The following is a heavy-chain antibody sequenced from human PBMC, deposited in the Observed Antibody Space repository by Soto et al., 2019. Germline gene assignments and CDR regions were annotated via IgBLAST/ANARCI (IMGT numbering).Heavy chain of an antibody. CDR1: GDSISSYY. CDR3: ARGNYYGMDV. J-gene: IGHJ6*02. Sequence: PSETLCLTCTVSGDSISSYYWNWIRQPPGKGLEWIGYIYYSGSTNYNPSLKSRVTIFVDTSKNQFSLKLSSVTAADTAVYYCARGNYYGMDVWGQGTTVTVSS. CDR2: IYYSGST. V-gene: IGHV4-59*01.